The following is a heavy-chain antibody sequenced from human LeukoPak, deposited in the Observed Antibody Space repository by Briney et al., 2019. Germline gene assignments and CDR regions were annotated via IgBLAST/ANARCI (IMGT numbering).Heavy chain of an antibody. J-gene: IGHJ4*02. CDR2: INHSGST. CDR3: ASDLVAHDY. D-gene: IGHD2-15*01. CDR1: GGSFSGYY. V-gene: IGHV4-34*01. Sequence: SETLSLTCAVYGGSFSGYYWSWIRQPPGKGLEWIGEINHSGSTNYNPSLKSRVTISVDTSKNQFSPKLSSVTAADTAVYYCASDLVAHDYWGQGTLVTVSS.